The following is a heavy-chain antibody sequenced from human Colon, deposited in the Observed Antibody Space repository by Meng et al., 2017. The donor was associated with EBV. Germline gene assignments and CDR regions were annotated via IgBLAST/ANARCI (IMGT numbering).Heavy chain of an antibody. J-gene: IGHJ4*02. CDR1: GASISSNNW. CDR3: ARGNAYNAPSFDY. D-gene: IGHD5-24*01. CDR2: IYYGGNT. Sequence: QVQGQGSGPGLGVAQGARSLTFSVSGASISSNNWWSWVRQPAGRGLEWIGEIYYGGNTNYNTAFKSRVTISVDRSNDQFSLSLSSVTAADTAVYYCARGNAYNAPSFDYWGQGTLVTVSS. V-gene: IGHV4-4*03.